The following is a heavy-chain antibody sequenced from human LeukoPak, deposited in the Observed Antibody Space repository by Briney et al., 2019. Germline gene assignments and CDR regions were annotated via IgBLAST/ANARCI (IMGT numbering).Heavy chain of an antibody. J-gene: IGHJ3*02. CDR2: IYYSGST. Sequence: PSETLSLTCTVSGGSISSYYWSWIRQPPGKGLEWIGYIYYSGSTNYNPSLKSRVTISVDTSKNQFSLKLGSVTAADTAVYYCARVFQDDAFDIWGQGTMVTVSS. CDR1: GGSISSYY. V-gene: IGHV4-59*01. CDR3: ARVFQDDAFDI.